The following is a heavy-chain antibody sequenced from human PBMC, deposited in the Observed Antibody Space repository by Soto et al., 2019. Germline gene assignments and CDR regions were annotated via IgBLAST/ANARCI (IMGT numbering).Heavy chain of an antibody. V-gene: IGHV3-48*01. CDR3: ARASSYCGGDCFVSDP. CDR1: GFTFSSFG. D-gene: IGHD2-21*01. J-gene: IGHJ5*02. CDR2: INSDGTTK. Sequence: GGSLRLSCAASGFTFSSFGLNWVRQTPGKGLEWVSHINSDGTTKYYADSVKGRFTVSRDNSKNSLFLQMNSLRAEDTAVYYCARASSYCGGDCFVSDPWGQGTLVTVSS.